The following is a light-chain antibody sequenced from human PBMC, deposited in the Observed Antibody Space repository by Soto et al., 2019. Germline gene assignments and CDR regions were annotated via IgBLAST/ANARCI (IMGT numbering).Light chain of an antibody. J-gene: IGLJ2*01. CDR2: RNN. Sequence: QLVLTQPPSASGTPGQRVTISCSGSSSNIGSNYVYWYQQLPGTAPKLLIYRNNQRPSGVPDRFSGSKSGTSASLAISGLRSEDEADYYCAAWDDSSRVFGGGTKLTVL. CDR1: SSNIGSNY. V-gene: IGLV1-47*01. CDR3: AAWDDSSRV.